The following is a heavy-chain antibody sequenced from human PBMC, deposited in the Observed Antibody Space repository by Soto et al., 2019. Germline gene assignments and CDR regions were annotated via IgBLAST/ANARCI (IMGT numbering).Heavy chain of an antibody. CDR3: ASSGDCTGNSCHLRGPFDS. J-gene: IGHJ4*02. CDR2: IWGDGSDK. V-gene: IGHV3-33*01. D-gene: IGHD2-8*02. CDR1: GFTFSLYA. Sequence: QVQLVESGGGVVQPGRSLRLSCAASGFTFSLYAIHWVRQAPGKGLEWVAAIWGDGSDKKYADSVKGRFTVSRDNSKNTLYLQMNSLRDEDTAVYFCASSGDCTGNSCHLRGPFDSWGPGTLVTVSS.